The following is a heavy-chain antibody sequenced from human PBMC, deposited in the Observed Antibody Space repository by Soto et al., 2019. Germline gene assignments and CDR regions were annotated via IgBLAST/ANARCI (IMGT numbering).Heavy chain of an antibody. D-gene: IGHD5-12*01. CDR2: IIPIFGTA. Sequence: QVQLVQSGAEVKKPGSSVTVSCKASGGTFSSYTISWVRQAPGQGLEWMGGIIPIFGTANYAQKFQGRVTITADASTSTACMELSSLRSADAAVYYCARGNHRRLQLWYFDLWGRGTLVTVSS. J-gene: IGHJ2*01. V-gene: IGHV1-69*12. CDR1: GGTFSSYT. CDR3: ARGNHRRLQLWYFDL.